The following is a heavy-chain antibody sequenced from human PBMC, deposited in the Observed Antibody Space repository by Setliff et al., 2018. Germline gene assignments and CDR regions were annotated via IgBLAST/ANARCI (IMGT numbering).Heavy chain of an antibody. CDR3: ARVDFTMIQGVLGL. V-gene: IGHV4-39*07. Sequence: SETLSLTCTVSGGSVSSTSHYWGWIRQPQGKGMEWIGSVYYSGYTYYNPSLQSRVTISVDMSKNQFSMKLTSVTAADTAVYYCARVDFTMIQGVLGLWGQGTLVTVSS. J-gene: IGHJ1*01. CDR2: VYYSGYT. D-gene: IGHD3-10*01. CDR1: GGSVSSTSHY.